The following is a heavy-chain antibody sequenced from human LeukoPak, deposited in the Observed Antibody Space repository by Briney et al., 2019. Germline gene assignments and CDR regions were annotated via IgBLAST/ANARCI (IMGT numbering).Heavy chain of an antibody. CDR2: ISGSGGNT. CDR3: AKDWFGELLPAFDY. CDR1: GFTFSSYA. J-gene: IGHJ4*02. V-gene: IGHV3-23*01. Sequence: GGSLRLSCAASGFTFSSYAMSWVRQAPGKGLEWVSAISGSGGNTYYADSVKGRFTISRDNSKNTLYLQMNSLRAEDTAVYYCAKDWFGELLPAFDYWGQGTLVTVSS. D-gene: IGHD3-10*01.